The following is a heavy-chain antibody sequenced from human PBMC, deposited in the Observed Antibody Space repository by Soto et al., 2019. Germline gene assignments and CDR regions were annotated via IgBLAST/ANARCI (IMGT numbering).Heavy chain of an antibody. CDR2: SNPSGGRT. Sequence: ASVKVSCKASGSSFTSYHMHWVRQAPGQGPEWMGVSNPSGGRTTYAQKFQGRVTMTRDTSTSTVYMELSSLKSEDTAVYYCAREHVQYSGMDVWGQGTTVTVSS. CDR3: AREHVQYSGMDV. D-gene: IGHD1-1*01. J-gene: IGHJ6*02. V-gene: IGHV1-46*01. CDR1: GSSFTSYH.